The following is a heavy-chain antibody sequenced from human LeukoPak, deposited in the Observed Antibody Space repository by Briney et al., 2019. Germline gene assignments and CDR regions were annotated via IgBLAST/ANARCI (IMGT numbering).Heavy chain of an antibody. CDR2: IRQDGSEK. Sequence: GGSLRLSCAASGFTFSSYWMSWVRQAPGKGLEWVANIRQDGSEKYYVDSVKGRFTISRDNAKNSLYLQMNSLRAEDTAVYYCAREGYYYDSSGYYSPFDYWGQGTLVTVSS. J-gene: IGHJ4*02. V-gene: IGHV3-7*01. D-gene: IGHD3-22*01. CDR1: GFTFSSYW. CDR3: AREGYYYDSSGYYSPFDY.